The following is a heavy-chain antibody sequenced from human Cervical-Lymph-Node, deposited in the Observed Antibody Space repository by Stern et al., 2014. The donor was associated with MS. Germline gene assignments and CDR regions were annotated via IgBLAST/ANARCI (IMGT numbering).Heavy chain of an antibody. CDR3: AREGSSGYYDDY. V-gene: IGHV1-69*01. Sequence: QVQLVDSGAEVKKPGSSVKVSCKASGATFSSYAISWVRQAPGQRLAWMGGIVPIFGRANYAQKFQGRVRIAADESTSTAYMELSSLRSEDTAVYYCAREGSSGYYDDYWGQGTLVTVSS. CDR2: IVPIFGRA. J-gene: IGHJ4*02. D-gene: IGHD3-22*01. CDR1: GATFSSYA.